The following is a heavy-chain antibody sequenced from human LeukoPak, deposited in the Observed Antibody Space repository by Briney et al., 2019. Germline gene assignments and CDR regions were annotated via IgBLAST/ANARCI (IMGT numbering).Heavy chain of an antibody. J-gene: IGHJ4*02. CDR3: ARDQYYDSSGYYLYYFDY. CDR2: IWSDGSRE. CDR1: GFIFSSYA. D-gene: IGHD3-22*01. Sequence: GGSLRLSCAASGFIFSSYAMHWLRQAPGTGLEWVAVIWSDGSREYYIDSVKGRFTISRDNSKNTLYVQMNSLRAEDTAVYYCARDQYYDSSGYYLYYFDYWGQGTLVTVSS. V-gene: IGHV3-33*01.